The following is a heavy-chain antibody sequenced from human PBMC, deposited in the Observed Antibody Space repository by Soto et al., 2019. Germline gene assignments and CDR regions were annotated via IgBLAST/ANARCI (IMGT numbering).Heavy chain of an antibody. J-gene: IGHJ6*03. CDR1: GFTFSDHY. D-gene: IGHD3-10*01. CDR3: ARGLEFGELFDYYYYMDV. CDR2: TRNKANSYTT. V-gene: IGHV3-72*01. Sequence: PGGSLRLSCAASGFTFSDHYMDWVRQAPGKGLEWVGRTRNKANSYTTEYAASVKGRFTISRDDSKNSLYLQMNSLKTEDTAVYYCARGLEFGELFDYYYYMDVWGKGTTVTVSS.